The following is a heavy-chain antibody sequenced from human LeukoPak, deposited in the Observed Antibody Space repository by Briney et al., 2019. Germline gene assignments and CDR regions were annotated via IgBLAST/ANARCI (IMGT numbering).Heavy chain of an antibody. CDR1: GGSISSYY. Sequence: PSETLSLTCTVSGGSISSYYWSWIRQPPRKGLEWIGYIYYSGSTNYNPSLKSRVTISVDTSKNQFSLKLSSVTAADTAVYYCASTPLDYYYDSSGAWFDPWGQGTLVTVSS. V-gene: IGHV4-59*01. CDR2: IYYSGST. D-gene: IGHD3-22*01. J-gene: IGHJ5*02. CDR3: ASTPLDYYYDSSGAWFDP.